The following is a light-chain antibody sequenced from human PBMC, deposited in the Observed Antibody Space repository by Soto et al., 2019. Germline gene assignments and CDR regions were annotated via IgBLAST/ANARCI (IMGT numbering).Light chain of an antibody. Sequence: EIVLTQSPGTLSLSPGERATLSCRASESVSTSYLAWYQQKPGQAPRLLIYGASGRATGIPDRFRVSASGTDFTLTISRLEPEDLAVYYCQHYGTSALFGPGTKVDIK. CDR1: ESVSTSY. V-gene: IGKV3-20*01. CDR2: GAS. J-gene: IGKJ3*01. CDR3: QHYGTSAL.